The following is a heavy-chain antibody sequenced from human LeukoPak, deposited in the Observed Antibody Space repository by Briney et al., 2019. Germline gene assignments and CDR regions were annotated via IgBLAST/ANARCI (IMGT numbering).Heavy chain of an antibody. V-gene: IGHV1-18*01. Sequence: ASVKVSCKASGYTFTSSGISWVRQAPGQGLQWMGWISTNNGNTKYAQKFQGRVTMTTDTSTTTAYMELKSLRSDDTAVYYCARPDVSQGIIMWGRGTLVTVSS. D-gene: IGHD3-10*01. J-gene: IGHJ4*01. CDR3: ARPDVSQGIIM. CDR2: ISTNNGNT. CDR1: GYTFTSSG.